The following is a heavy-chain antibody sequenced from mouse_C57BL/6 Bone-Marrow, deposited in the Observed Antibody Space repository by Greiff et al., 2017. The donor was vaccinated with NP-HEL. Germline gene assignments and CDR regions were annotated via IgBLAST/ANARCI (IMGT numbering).Heavy chain of an antibody. CDR3: AREGDGYYDYFDY. CDR1: GYTFTSYR. J-gene: IGHJ2*01. Sequence: QVQLQQPGAELVRPGTSVKLSCKASGYTFTSYRMHWVKQRPGQGPEWIGVIDPSDSYTNYNQKFKGKASLTVDTSSSTAYMQLSSLTSEDSAVYYCAREGDGYYDYFDYWGQGTTLTVSS. D-gene: IGHD2-3*01. V-gene: IGHV1-59*01. CDR2: IDPSDSYT.